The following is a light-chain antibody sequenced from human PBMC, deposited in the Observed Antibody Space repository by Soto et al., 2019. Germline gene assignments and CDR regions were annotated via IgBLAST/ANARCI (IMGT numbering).Light chain of an antibody. Sequence: QSALTQPASVSGSPGQSITISCTGTNSDDESYNLVSWFRQHPGEAPKLIVYEGTKRPSGVSNRFSGSKSGNPASLTISGLQAEDEANYYCCSYAGTATVFGTGTKVT. CDR1: NSDDESYNL. CDR3: CSYAGTATV. J-gene: IGLJ1*01. V-gene: IGLV2-23*03. CDR2: EGT.